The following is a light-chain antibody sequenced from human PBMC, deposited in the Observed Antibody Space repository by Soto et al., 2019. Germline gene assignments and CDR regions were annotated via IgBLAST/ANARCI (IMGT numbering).Light chain of an antibody. CDR2: EVT. V-gene: IGLV2-8*01. J-gene: IGLJ2*01. CDR3: SSHAGSDVV. CDR1: SSDVGYYNY. Sequence: QSALTQPPSASGSPRQSVTISCTATSSDVGYYNYVSWYQQHPGKVPKLLIYEVTKRPSGVPDRFAGSKSGKTASLTVSGLQAEDEADYYCSSHAGSDVVFGGGTKLTVL.